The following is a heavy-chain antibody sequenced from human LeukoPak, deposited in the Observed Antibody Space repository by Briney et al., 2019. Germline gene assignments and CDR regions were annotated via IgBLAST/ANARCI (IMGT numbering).Heavy chain of an antibody. CDR3: ARDGPYSSGWYGGYYYYGMDV. Sequence: GGSLRLSCAASGFTFSSYSMNWVRQAPGKGLEWVSSISSSSSYIYYADSVKGRSTISRDNAKNSLYLQMNSLRAEDTAVYYCARDGPYSSGWYGGYYYYGMDVWGQGTTVTVSS. J-gene: IGHJ6*02. V-gene: IGHV3-21*01. CDR1: GFTFSSYS. D-gene: IGHD6-19*01. CDR2: ISSSSSYI.